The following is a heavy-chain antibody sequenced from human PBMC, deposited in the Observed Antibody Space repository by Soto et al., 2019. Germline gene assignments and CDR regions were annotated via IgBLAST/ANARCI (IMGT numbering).Heavy chain of an antibody. D-gene: IGHD3-3*01. V-gene: IGHV3-23*01. CDR1: GFTFSSYA. CDR2: ITGSGGST. Sequence: EVQLLESGGGSVQPGGSLRLSCAASGFTFSSYAISWVRQAPGKGLEWVSTITGSGGSTYYADPVKGRFTISRDNSKNTLYLLMNSLRAEDTAVYYCAKGFLEWLLPFDYWGQGTLVTGSS. J-gene: IGHJ4*02. CDR3: AKGFLEWLLPFDY.